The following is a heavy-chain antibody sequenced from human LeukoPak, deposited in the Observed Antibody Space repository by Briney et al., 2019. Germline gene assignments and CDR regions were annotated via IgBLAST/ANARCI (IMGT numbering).Heavy chain of an antibody. V-gene: IGHV4-4*07. CDR2: IYTSGNT. Sequence: SETLSLTCTVSGGSISGYYWSWIRQPAGKGLLWIGRIYTSGNTNYNPSLKSRVTMSVDTSKNQFPLKLSSVTAADTAVYYCARDFCGGDCSKYNWFDPWGQGALVTVSS. J-gene: IGHJ5*02. CDR1: GGSISGYY. CDR3: ARDFCGGDCSKYNWFDP. D-gene: IGHD2-21*02.